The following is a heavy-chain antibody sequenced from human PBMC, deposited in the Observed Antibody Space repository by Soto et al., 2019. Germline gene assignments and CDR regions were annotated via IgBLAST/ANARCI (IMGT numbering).Heavy chain of an antibody. CDR3: ARHMTTVTTVDY. V-gene: IGHV4-34*01. Sequence: PSETLSLTCAVYGGSFSGYYWSWIRQPPGKGLEWIGEINHSGSTNYNPSLKSRVTISVDRSKNQLSLKLSSVTAADTAVYYCARHMTTVTTVDYWGQGTLVTVSS. J-gene: IGHJ4*02. CDR2: INHSGST. D-gene: IGHD4-17*01. CDR1: GGSFSGYY.